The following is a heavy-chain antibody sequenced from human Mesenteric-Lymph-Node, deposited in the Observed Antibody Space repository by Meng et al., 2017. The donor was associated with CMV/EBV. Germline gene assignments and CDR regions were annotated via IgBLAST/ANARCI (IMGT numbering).Heavy chain of an antibody. CDR2: IIPILGIA. J-gene: IGHJ5*02. D-gene: IGHD6-13*01. V-gene: IGHV1-69*02. CDR3: AGGIAAAGSRWFDP. Sequence: QVQLVQSGAEVKKLGSSVKVSCKASGGTFSSYTISWLRQAPGQGLEWMGRIIPILGIANYAQEFQGRVTITADKSTSTAYMELSSLRSEDTAVYYCAGGIAAAGSRWFDPWGQGTLVTVSS. CDR1: GGTFSSYT.